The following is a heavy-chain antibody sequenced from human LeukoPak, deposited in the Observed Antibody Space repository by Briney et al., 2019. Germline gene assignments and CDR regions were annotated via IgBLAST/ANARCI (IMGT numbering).Heavy chain of an antibody. J-gene: IGHJ3*02. V-gene: IGHV1-69*06. CDR3: ARSVDTAVTDAFDI. Sequence: ASVKVSRKASGGTFSSYAISWVRQAPGQGLEWMGGIIPIFGTANYAQKFQGRVTITADKSTSTAYMELSSLRSEDTAVYYCARSVDTAVTDAFDIWGQGTMVTVSS. CDR2: IIPIFGTA. CDR1: GGTFSSYA. D-gene: IGHD5-18*01.